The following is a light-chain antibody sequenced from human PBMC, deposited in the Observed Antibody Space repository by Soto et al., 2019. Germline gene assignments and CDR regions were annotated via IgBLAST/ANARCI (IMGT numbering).Light chain of an antibody. CDR3: SSYTTSSPHVV. CDR2: DVS. V-gene: IGLV2-14*01. J-gene: IGLJ2*01. CDR1: SSDVGSYNY. Sequence: QSALTQPASVSGSPGQSITISCTGTSSDVGSYNYVSGYQQYPGKAPKLMIYDVSNRPSGVSYRFSGSKSGNTASLTISGLQAEDEADYYCSSYTTSSPHVVFGGGTKRTVL.